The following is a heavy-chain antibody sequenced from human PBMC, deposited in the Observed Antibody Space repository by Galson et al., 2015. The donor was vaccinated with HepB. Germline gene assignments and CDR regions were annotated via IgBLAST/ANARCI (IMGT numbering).Heavy chain of an antibody. J-gene: IGHJ6*03. CDR1: GFTFRSYI. CDR3: AREWGGYSYYMDV. V-gene: IGHV3-21*01. CDR2: ISSSTYI. Sequence: SLRLSCAASGFTFRSYIINWVRQAPGKGLEWVSSISSSTYIYYADSVKGRFTISRDNAKNSVYLQMNSLRGEDTAVYYCAREWGGYSYYMDVWGKGTTVTVSS. D-gene: IGHD3-16*01.